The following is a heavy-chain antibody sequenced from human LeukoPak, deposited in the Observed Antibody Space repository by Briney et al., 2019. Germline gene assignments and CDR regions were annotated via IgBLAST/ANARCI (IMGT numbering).Heavy chain of an antibody. V-gene: IGHV3-23*01. CDR3: AKAMRDIQWLIDY. Sequence: GGSLRLSCAASGFTFSSYAMHWVRQAPGKGLEWVSAISGSGGSTYYADSVKGRFTISRDNSKNTPYLQMNSLRAEDTAVYYCAKAMRDIQWLIDYWGQGTLVTVSS. CDR2: ISGSGGST. J-gene: IGHJ4*02. D-gene: IGHD5-12*01. CDR1: GFTFSSYA.